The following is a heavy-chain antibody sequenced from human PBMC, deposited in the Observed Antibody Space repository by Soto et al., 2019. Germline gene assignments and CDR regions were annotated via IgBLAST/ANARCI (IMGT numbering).Heavy chain of an antibody. D-gene: IGHD4-17*01. CDR1: GFTFSSYS. CDR2: ISSSSSYI. J-gene: IGHJ4*02. V-gene: IGHV3-21*01. Sequence: EVQLVESGGGLVKPGGSLRLSCAASGFTFSSYSMNWVRQAPGKGLEWVSSISSSSSYIYYADSVKGRFTISRDNANNSLYLQKNSLRAEDTAVYYYARQGGTDTVPIDYWGQGTQVTVSS. CDR3: ARQGGTDTVPIDY.